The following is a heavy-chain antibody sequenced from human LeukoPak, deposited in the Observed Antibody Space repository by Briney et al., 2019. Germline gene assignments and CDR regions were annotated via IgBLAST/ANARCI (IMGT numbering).Heavy chain of an antibody. CDR3: AVLSDGAYCGGDCFYLDY. Sequence: SVSVSCKASGGTFSSHAMNWGRQAPGPGLEWRGGIIPILDITNYAQNFQGRVTITADKSTGTVYMELSSLGSQDTAVYYCAVLSDGAYCGGDCFYLDYWGQGTLVTVSS. J-gene: IGHJ4*02. D-gene: IGHD2-21*02. CDR2: IIPILDIT. V-gene: IGHV1-69*10. CDR1: GGTFSSHA.